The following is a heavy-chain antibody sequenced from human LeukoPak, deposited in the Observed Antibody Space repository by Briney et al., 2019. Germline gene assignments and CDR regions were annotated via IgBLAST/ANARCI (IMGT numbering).Heavy chain of an antibody. D-gene: IGHD3-10*01. CDR3: ARPRGVRGVIVPIFDY. V-gene: IGHV3-11*04. CDR2: ISSSGSTI. J-gene: IGHJ4*02. CDR1: GFTFSDYY. Sequence: GGSLRLSCAASGFTFSDYYMSWIRQAPGKGLEWVSYISSSGSTIYYADSVKGRFTISRDNAKNSLYLQMNSLRAEDTAMYYCARPRGVRGVIVPIFDYWGQGTLVTVSS.